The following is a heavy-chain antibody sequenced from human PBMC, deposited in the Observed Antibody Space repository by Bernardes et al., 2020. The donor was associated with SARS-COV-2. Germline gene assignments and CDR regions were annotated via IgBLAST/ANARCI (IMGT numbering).Heavy chain of an antibody. CDR3: ASTPVTMILVVITYYYFDL. J-gene: IGHJ2*01. V-gene: IGHV4-39*01. Sequence: SETLSLTCTVSVDSVSSSSYFWGWIRQPPGKGLEWIGSIHSGGITYYNPSLKSRATISVDTSKNQFSLQLTSVTAADTAMYYCASTPVTMILVVITYYYFDLWGRGTLVTVSS. CDR1: VDSVSSSSYF. D-gene: IGHD3-22*01. CDR2: IHSGGIT.